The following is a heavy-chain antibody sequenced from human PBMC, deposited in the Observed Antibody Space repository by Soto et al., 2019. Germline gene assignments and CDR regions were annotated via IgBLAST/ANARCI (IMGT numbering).Heavy chain of an antibody. CDR3: ARDPRYPYYDMDV. CDR1: GGTFSSYA. J-gene: IGHJ6*03. V-gene: IGHV1-69*13. Sequence: SVKVSCKASGGTFSSYAISWVRQAPGQGLEWMGGIIPIFGTANYAQKFQGRVTITADESTSTAYMELSSLRSEDTAVYYCARDPRYPYYDMDVWVKGTTVTVSS. CDR2: IIPIFGTA. D-gene: IGHD1-1*01.